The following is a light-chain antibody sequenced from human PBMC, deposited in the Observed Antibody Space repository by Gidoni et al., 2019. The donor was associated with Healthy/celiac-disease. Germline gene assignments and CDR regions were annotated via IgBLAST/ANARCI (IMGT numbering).Light chain of an antibody. J-gene: IGKJ1*01. Sequence: DIVLTQSLATLSLSPGERATLSCRACQSVSSSYLAWYQQKPGQAPRLLIYGASSGSGAAVSLTIISLEPDDFSVYYCRQYGSSSLTFGQGTKVEIK. CDR2: GAS. CDR1: QSVSSSY. V-gene: IGKV3-20*01. CDR3: RQYGSSSLT.